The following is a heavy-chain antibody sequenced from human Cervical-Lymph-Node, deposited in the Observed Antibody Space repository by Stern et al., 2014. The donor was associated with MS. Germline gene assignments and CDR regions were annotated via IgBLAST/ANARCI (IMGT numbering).Heavy chain of an antibody. J-gene: IGHJ5*02. CDR1: RYTFSSLY. CDR3: ARGSGSGTYYKNWIDP. D-gene: IGHD3-10*01. CDR2: INPDGHTT. Sequence: QMQLVQSGAEVKKPGASVRVSCKASRYTFSSLYIHWVRQAPGQGLEWMGLINPDGHTTAYAQHFQGRVTMTRDTSTSTVYMELGSLRSEDTAVYYCARGSGSGTYYKNWIDPWGQGTLVIVSS. V-gene: IGHV1-46*03.